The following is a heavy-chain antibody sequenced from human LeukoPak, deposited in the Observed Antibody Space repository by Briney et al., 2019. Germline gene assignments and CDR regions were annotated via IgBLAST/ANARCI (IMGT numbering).Heavy chain of an antibody. CDR1: GFTFYMYA. D-gene: IGHD3-22*01. Sequence: SGGSLTLSCQASGFTFYMYAMSWVRQAPGKVLEWVASMCGTAGCTFYPDSVKGRFTISRNTSKNVLYLRMNSLTAEDTAIYYCAKDRPNFHENSGHYYRLDGDSWGQGTLVTVSS. V-gene: IGHV3-23*01. J-gene: IGHJ5*01. CDR2: MCGTAGCT. CDR3: AKDRPNFHENSGHYYRLDGDS.